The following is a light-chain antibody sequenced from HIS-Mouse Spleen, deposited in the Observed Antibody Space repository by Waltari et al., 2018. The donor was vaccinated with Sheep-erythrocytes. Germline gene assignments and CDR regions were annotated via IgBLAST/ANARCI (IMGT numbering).Light chain of an antibody. J-gene: IGLJ2*01. CDR2: QDS. V-gene: IGLV3-1*01. Sequence: SYELTQPPSVSVSPGQTASITCSGDKLGDKYACWYQQKPGQSPVLVIYQDSKRPSGIPGRFSGSNSGNTATLTISGTQAMDEADYYCQAWDSSTAVFGGATKLTVL. CDR3: QAWDSSTAV. CDR1: KLGDKY.